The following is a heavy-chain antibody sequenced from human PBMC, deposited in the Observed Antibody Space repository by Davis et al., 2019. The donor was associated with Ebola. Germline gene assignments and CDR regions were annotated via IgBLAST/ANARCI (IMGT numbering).Heavy chain of an antibody. CDR3: ARGPNYYDGY. Sequence: GESLKISCAASGFTFSSYWMHWVRQAPGKGLVWVSLIKSDGSSTRYADSVKGRFTISRDNAKNTLYLQMNSLRAEDTAVYYCARGPNYYDGYWGQGTLVTVSS. D-gene: IGHD3-22*01. CDR2: IKSDGSST. J-gene: IGHJ4*02. V-gene: IGHV3-74*01. CDR1: GFTFSSYW.